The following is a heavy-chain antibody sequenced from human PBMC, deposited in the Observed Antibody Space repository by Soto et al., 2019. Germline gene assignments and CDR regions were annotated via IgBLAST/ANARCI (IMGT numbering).Heavy chain of an antibody. CDR1: GFTFSSYG. V-gene: IGHV3-33*01. D-gene: IGHD6-13*01. J-gene: IGHJ4*02. CDR3: ARDFLSLWDLAAAGTTGSVDY. CDR2: IWYDGSNK. Sequence: GGSLRLSCAASGFTFSSYGMHWVRQAPGKGLEWVAVIWYDGSNKYYADSVKGRFTISRDNSKNTLYLQMNSLRAEDTAVYYCARDFLSLWDLAAAGTTGSVDYWGQGTLVTVSS.